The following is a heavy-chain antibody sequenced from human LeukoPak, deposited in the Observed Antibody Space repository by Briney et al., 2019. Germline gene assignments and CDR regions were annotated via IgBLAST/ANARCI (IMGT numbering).Heavy chain of an antibody. V-gene: IGHV3-21*01. CDR3: ARDQLRNYDFWSGYYTGRYYGMDV. CDR1: GFTFSSYS. D-gene: IGHD3-3*01. Sequence: PGGSLRLSCAASGFTFSSYSMSWVRQAPGKGLEWVSSISSSSSYIYYDDSVKGRFTISRDNAKNSLYLQMNSLRAEDTAVYYCARDQLRNYDFWSGYYTGRYYGMDVWGQGTTVTVSS. J-gene: IGHJ6*02. CDR2: ISSSSSYI.